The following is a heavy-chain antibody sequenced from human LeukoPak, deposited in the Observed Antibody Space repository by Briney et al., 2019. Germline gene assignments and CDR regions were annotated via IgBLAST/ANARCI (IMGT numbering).Heavy chain of an antibody. D-gene: IGHD2-2*02. Sequence: SETLSLTCAVYGGSFSGYYWRWIRQPPGKGLEWIGEINHSGSTNYNPSLKSRVTISVDTSKNQFSLKLSSVTAADTAVYYCARSYCSSTSCYIYWFDPWGQGTLVTVSS. CDR3: ARSYCSSTSCYIYWFDP. V-gene: IGHV4-34*01. CDR1: GGSFSGYY. CDR2: INHSGST. J-gene: IGHJ5*02.